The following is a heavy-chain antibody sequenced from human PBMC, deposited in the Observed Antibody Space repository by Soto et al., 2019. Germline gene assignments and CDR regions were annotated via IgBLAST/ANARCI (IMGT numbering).Heavy chain of an antibody. CDR3: ARDGGVGPIDY. J-gene: IGHJ4*02. V-gene: IGHV4-31*03. CDR1: GGSISSGGYY. Sequence: QVQLQESGPGLVKPSQTLSLTCTVSGGSISSGGYYWSWIRQHPGKGLEWIGYIYYSGTTYYNPSLQSRVTISVDTSKNQFSLKLSSVTAADTAVYYCARDGGVGPIDYWGQGTLVTVSS. CDR2: IYYSGTT. D-gene: IGHD3-16*01.